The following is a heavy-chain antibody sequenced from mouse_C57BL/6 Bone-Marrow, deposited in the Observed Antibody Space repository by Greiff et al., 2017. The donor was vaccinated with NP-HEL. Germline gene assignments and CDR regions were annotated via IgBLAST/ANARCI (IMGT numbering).Heavy chain of an antibody. D-gene: IGHD2-4*01. J-gene: IGHJ2*01. V-gene: IGHV1-55*01. CDR2: IYPGSGST. CDR3: ASNYDYDERGVDY. CDR1: GYTFTSYW. Sequence: QVQLQQPGAELVKPGASVKMSCKASGYTFTSYWITWVKQRPGQGLEWIGDIYPGSGSTNYNEKFKSKATLTVDTSSSTAYMQLSSLTSEDSAVYYCASNYDYDERGVDYWGQGTTLTVSS.